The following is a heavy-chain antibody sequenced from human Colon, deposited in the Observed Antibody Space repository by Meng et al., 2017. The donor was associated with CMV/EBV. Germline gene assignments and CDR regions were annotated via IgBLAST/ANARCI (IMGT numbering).Heavy chain of an antibody. CDR1: NASISNSY. V-gene: IGHV4-59*01. CDR2: MYQGGST. J-gene: IGHJ5*01. CDR3: ARGRNWFDS. Sequence: GSLRLSCTVSNASISNSYCSWIRQSPGKGLEWIGHMYQGGSTKYNPSLESRVTMSVDTSKNQFSLRLSSVTAEDTGVYYCARGRNWFDSWGRGTLVTVSS.